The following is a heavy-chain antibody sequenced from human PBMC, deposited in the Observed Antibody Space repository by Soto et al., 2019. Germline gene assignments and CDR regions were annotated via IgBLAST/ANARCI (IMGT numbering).Heavy chain of an antibody. CDR3: ARDGPMAGSYYYYYYGMDV. CDR1: GFTVSSNY. D-gene: IGHD6-19*01. CDR2: TYSGGST. V-gene: IGHV3-53*01. Sequence: GGSLRLSCAASGFTVSSNYMSWVRQAPGKGLEWVSVTYSGGSTYYADSVKGRFTISRDNSKNTLYLQMNSLRAEDTAVYYCARDGPMAGSYYYYYYGMDVWGQGTTVTVSS. J-gene: IGHJ6*02.